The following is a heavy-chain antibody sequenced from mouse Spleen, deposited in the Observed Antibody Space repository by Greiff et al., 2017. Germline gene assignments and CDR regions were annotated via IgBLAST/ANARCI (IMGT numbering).Heavy chain of an antibody. V-gene: IGHV8-12*01. CDR1: GFSLSTSGMG. CDR3: AQSTTRGFDY. Sequence: QVTLKECGPGILQSSQTLSLTCSFSGFSLSTSGMGVSWIRQPSGKGLEWLAHIYWDDDKRYNPSLKSRLTISKVTSRNQVFLKITSVDTADTATYYCAQSTTRGFDYWGQGTTLTVSS. D-gene: IGHD1-1*01. J-gene: IGHJ2*01. CDR2: IYWDDDK.